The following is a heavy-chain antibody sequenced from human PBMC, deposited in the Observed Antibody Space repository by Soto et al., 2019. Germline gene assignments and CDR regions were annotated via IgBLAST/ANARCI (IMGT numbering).Heavy chain of an antibody. V-gene: IGHV3-30*18. CDR2: ISYHGSHN. J-gene: IGHJ4*02. Sequence: HVQLVESGGGVIQPGKSLRLSCAASGFTFSSYAMHWVRQAPGKGLEWVAFISYHGSHNYYADSVKGRCTIARDNSKNTLYLQMNSLRPVDTAVYFCAKARTTIFGVVTYYFDNWGQGTLVTVSS. CDR3: AKARTTIFGVVTYYFDN. D-gene: IGHD3-3*01. CDR1: GFTFSSYA.